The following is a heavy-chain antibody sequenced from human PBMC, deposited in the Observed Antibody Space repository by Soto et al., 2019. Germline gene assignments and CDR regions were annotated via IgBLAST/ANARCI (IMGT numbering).Heavy chain of an antibody. CDR2: MNPNSGNT. CDR3: AKSLRYCSGGSCPPLYYYGMDV. CDR1: GYTFTSYD. D-gene: IGHD2-15*01. Sequence: SVKFSCKASGYTFTSYDINWVRQATGQGLEWMGWMNPNSGNTGYAQKFQGRVTMTRNTSISTAYMELSSLRSEDTAVYYCAKSLRYCSGGSCPPLYYYGMDVWGQGTTVTVSS. V-gene: IGHV1-8*01. J-gene: IGHJ6*02.